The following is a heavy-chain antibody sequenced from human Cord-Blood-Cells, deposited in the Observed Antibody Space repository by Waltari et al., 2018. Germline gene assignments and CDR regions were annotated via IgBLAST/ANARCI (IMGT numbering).Heavy chain of an antibody. CDR1: GYTFTSYG. Sequence: QVQLVQSGAEVKKPGASVKVSCKASGYTFTSYGISWVRQAPGQGLEWMGWISAYNGNTNYAQKLQGRVTMTTDTSTSTAYMELRSLRSDDTAVYYCARSCSSTSCYYYYYYGMDVWGQGTTVIVSS. CDR3: ARSCSSTSCYYYYYYGMDV. J-gene: IGHJ6*02. V-gene: IGHV1-18*01. CDR2: ISAYNGNT. D-gene: IGHD2-2*01.